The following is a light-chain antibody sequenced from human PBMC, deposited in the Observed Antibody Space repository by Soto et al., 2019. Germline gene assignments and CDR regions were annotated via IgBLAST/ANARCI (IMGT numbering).Light chain of an antibody. V-gene: IGKV1-5*03. CDR3: QQYTNTNNPWM. CDR2: KAS. Sequence: DIQMTQSPSTLSGSVGDRVTITCRASQTISSWLAWYQQKPGKAPKLLIYKASTLKSGVPSRFSGSGSGTGFTLIISGLQPDDSATYYCQQYTNTNNPWMFGQGTKVDIK. CDR1: QTISSW. J-gene: IGKJ1*01.